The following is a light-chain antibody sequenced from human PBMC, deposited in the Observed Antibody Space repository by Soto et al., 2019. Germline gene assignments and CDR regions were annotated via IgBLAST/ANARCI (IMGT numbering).Light chain of an antibody. J-gene: IGKJ1*01. V-gene: IGKV1-5*03. CDR1: QSISIW. CDR3: QQYNSYSVT. Sequence: DIDTTQSPSTLSASVGDRVTITCRASQSISIWLAWYQQKPGKAPKLLIYKASSLESGVPSRFSGSGSGTEFTLTISSLQPDDFATYYCQQYNSYSVTFGQGTKVDIK. CDR2: KAS.